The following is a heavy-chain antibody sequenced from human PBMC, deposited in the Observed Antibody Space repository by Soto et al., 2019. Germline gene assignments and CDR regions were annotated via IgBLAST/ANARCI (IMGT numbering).Heavy chain of an antibody. CDR3: ARTRPDYDFWSGYYYYYYGMDV. Sequence: SETLSLTCAVYGGSFSGYYWSWIRQPPGKGLEWIGEINHSGSTNYNPSLKSRVTISVDTSKNQFSLKLSSVTAADTAVYYCARTRPDYDFWSGYYYYYYGMDVWGQGTTVTVSS. CDR2: INHSGST. CDR1: GGSFSGYY. V-gene: IGHV4-34*01. D-gene: IGHD3-3*01. J-gene: IGHJ6*02.